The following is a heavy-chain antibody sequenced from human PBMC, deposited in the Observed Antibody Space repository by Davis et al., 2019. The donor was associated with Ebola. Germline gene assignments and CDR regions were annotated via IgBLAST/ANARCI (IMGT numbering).Heavy chain of an antibody. J-gene: IGHJ4*02. CDR1: GYTFSNYG. V-gene: IGHV1-3*01. Sequence: ASVKVSCKASGYTFSNYGISWVRQAPGQRLEWMGWINAGNGNTKYSQKFQGRVTITRDTSASTAYMELSSLRSEDTAVYYCASGPNWGSRLDYWGQGTLVTVSS. CDR3: ASGPNWGSRLDY. D-gene: IGHD7-27*01. CDR2: INAGNGNT.